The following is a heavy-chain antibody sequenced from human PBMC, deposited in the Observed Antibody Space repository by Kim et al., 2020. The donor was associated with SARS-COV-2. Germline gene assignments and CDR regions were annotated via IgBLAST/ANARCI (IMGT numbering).Heavy chain of an antibody. CDR2: INTNTGNP. Sequence: ASVKVSCKASGYTFTSYAMNWVRQAPGQGLEWMGWINTNTGNPTYAQGFTGRFVFSLDTSVSTAYLQISSLKAEDTAVYYCARETAEDLRYFDWVSDYYYYGMDVWGQGTTVTVSS. D-gene: IGHD3-9*01. J-gene: IGHJ6*02. CDR1: GYTFTSYA. CDR3: ARETAEDLRYFDWVSDYYYYGMDV. V-gene: IGHV7-4-1*02.